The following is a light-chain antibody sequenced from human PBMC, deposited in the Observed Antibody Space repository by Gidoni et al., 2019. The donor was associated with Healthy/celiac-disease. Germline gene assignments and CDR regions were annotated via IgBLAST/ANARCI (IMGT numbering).Light chain of an antibody. CDR1: SGSIASNY. CDR2: EAN. V-gene: IGLV6-57*02. J-gene: IGLJ2*01. Sequence: NFMLTQLHSVSESPRKTVTISCTGSSGSIASNYVQWYQQRTGSAPTTVIYEANQRPSGVPERFSGSIDSSSNSASLTISGLKTEDEADYYCQSYDSRNQGVFGGWTKLTVL. CDR3: QSYDSRNQGV.